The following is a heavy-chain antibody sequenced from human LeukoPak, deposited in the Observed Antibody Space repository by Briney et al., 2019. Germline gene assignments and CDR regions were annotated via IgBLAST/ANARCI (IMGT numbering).Heavy chain of an antibody. D-gene: IGHD5-18*01. J-gene: IGHJ4*02. Sequence: GGSLRLSCAASGFTFSYYSMNWVRQAPGKGLEWVSYISSSSSTIYYADSVKGRFTISRDDYRTTLYLQLNSLRAEDTAVYYCAKLRYSYGSNFDYWGQGTLVTVSS. CDR1: GFTFSYYS. V-gene: IGHV3-48*01. CDR2: ISSSSSTI. CDR3: AKLRYSYGSNFDY.